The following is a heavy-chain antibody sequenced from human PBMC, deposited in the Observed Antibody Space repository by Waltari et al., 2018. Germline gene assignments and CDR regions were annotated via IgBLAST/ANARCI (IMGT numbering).Heavy chain of an antibody. CDR3: VKGSGGSRPYYFDS. J-gene: IGHJ4*02. CDR2: ITDTGSDT. CDR1: GFTFSRYA. D-gene: IGHD1-26*01. V-gene: IGHV3-23*04. Sequence: EVQLEESGGGLVQPGGSLSLSCAASGFTFSRYAMAWVRQVPGKGLEWSSAITDTGSDTYSAESVKGRFTISRDHSLYLQMKSLRVEDTAVYYCVKGSGGSRPYYFDSWGQGTLVTVSS.